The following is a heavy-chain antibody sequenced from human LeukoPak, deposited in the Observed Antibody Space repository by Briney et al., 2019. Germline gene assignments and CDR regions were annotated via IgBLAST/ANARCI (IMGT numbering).Heavy chain of an antibody. Sequence: SETLSLTCTVSGGSISGYYWTWIRQPAGKGLEWIGRIYTSGSTNYNPSLKSRVTMSVDTSKNQFSLKLSSVTAADTAVYYCARASPTTNKGAYGWFDPWGQGTLVTVSS. V-gene: IGHV4-4*07. J-gene: IGHJ5*02. CDR3: ARASPTTNKGAYGWFDP. CDR1: GGSISGYY. D-gene: IGHD1-14*01. CDR2: IYTSGST.